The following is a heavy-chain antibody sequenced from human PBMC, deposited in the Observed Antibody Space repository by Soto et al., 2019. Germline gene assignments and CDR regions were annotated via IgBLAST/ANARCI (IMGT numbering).Heavy chain of an antibody. CDR2: ISAYNGNT. CDR1: GYTFTSYG. D-gene: IGHD3-9*01. V-gene: IGHV1-18*01. Sequence: AASVKVSCKASGYTFTSYGISWVRQAPGQGLEWMGWISAYNGNTNYAQKLQGRVTMTTDTSTSTAYMELRSLRSDDTAVYYCARDLGYYDILTGRTSYYYYYMDVWGKGTTVTVS. J-gene: IGHJ6*03. CDR3: ARDLGYYDILTGRTSYYYYYMDV.